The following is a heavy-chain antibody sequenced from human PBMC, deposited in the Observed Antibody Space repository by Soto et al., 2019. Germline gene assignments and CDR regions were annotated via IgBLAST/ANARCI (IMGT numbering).Heavy chain of an antibody. V-gene: IGHV3-30*18. J-gene: IGHJ6*02. CDR3: AKEEAGMDV. CDR1: GFTFSSYG. CDR2: ISYDGSNK. Sequence: QVQLVESGGGVVQPGRSLRLSCAASGFTFSSYGMHWVRQAPGKGLEWVAVISYDGSNKYYADSVKGRFTISRDNSKNTLYLKMNRLRAEDTAVYYCAKEEAGMDVWGQGTTVTVSS.